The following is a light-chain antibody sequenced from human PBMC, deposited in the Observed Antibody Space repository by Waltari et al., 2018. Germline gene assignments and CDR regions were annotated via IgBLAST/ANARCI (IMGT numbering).Light chain of an antibody. CDR3: SSYISSSTLEL. CDR2: DVS. CDR1: SSDAGGYNY. Sequence: QSALTQPASVSGSPGQSITISCTGTSSDAGGYNYVFWYQQHPGKAPKLMIYDVSNRPSGVSNRFSGSKSGNTASLTISGLQAEDEADYYCSSYISSSTLELFGGGTSLTVL. J-gene: IGLJ2*01. V-gene: IGLV2-14*03.